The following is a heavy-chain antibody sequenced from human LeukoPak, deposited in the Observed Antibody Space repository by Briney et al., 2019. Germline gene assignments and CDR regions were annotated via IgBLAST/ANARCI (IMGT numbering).Heavy chain of an antibody. J-gene: IGHJ4*02. V-gene: IGHV3-48*01. CDR2: ISTSSSTI. CDR1: GFTFSSYS. CDR3: ARGSSSSWYVHDFDY. D-gene: IGHD6-13*01. Sequence: GGSLRLSCAASGFTFSSYSMNWVRQAPGKGLEWVSYISTSSSTIYYADSVKGRFTISRDNAKNSLYLQMNSLRAEDTAVYYCARGSSSSWYVHDFDYWGQGTLVTVSS.